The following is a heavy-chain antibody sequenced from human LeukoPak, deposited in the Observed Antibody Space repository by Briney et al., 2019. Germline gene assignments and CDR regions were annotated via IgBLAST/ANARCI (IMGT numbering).Heavy chain of an antibody. D-gene: IGHD3-3*01. CDR1: GYSISSGCY. J-gene: IGHJ4*02. Sequence: NPSETLSLTCTVSGYSISSGCYWGWIRQPPGKGLEWIGSIYHSGSTYYNPSLKSRLTISVDTSKNQFSLKLSSVTAADTAVYYCARDVVDFWSGYAYYFDYWGQGTLVTVSS. V-gene: IGHV4-38-2*02. CDR3: ARDVVDFWSGYAYYFDY. CDR2: IYHSGST.